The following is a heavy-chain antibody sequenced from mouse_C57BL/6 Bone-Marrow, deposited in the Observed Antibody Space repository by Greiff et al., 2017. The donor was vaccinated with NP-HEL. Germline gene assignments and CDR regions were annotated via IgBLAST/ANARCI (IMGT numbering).Heavy chain of an antibody. Sequence: QVQLKQPGAELVKPGASVKVSCKASGYTFTSYWMHWVKQRPSQGLEWIGRIHPSDSDTNYNQKFKGKATLTVDKSSSTAYMQLSSLTSEDSAVFCCAIDGSSPFGCWGQGTTLTVAS. CDR3: AIDGSSPFGC. D-gene: IGHD1-1*01. CDR2: IHPSDSDT. CDR1: GYTFTSYW. J-gene: IGHJ2*01. V-gene: IGHV1-74*01.